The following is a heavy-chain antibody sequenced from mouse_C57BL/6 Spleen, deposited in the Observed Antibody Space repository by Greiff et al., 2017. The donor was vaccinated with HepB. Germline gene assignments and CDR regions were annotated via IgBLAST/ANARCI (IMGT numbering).Heavy chain of an antibody. J-gene: IGHJ2*01. Sequence: EVQVVESGGDLVKPGGSLKLSCAASGFTFSSYGMSWVRQTPDKRLEWVATISSGGSYTYYPDSVKGRFTISRDNAKNTLYLQMSSLKSEDTAMYYCARHDWVPDYWGQGTTLTVSS. V-gene: IGHV5-6*01. CDR3: ARHDWVPDY. D-gene: IGHD4-1*01. CDR1: GFTFSSYG. CDR2: ISSGGSYT.